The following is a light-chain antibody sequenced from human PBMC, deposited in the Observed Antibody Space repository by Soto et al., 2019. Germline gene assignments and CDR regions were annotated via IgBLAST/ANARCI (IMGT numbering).Light chain of an antibody. CDR2: AAS. Sequence: PGERGTLSCRASQSVSRSHLAWYQHKPGQAPRLLIYAASSRETGSPDRCVCGGAGSACTRPISRLQPEDVKVDCCPQYGYSPITFGQGTRLEIK. CDR1: QSVSRSH. J-gene: IGKJ5*01. V-gene: IGKV3-20*01. CDR3: PQYGYSPIT.